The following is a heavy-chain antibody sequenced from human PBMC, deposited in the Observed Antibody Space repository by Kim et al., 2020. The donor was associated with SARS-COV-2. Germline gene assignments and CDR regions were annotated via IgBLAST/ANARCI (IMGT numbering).Heavy chain of an antibody. CDR2: ISSSSSYT. Sequence: GGSLRLSCAASGFTFSDYYMSWIRQAPGKGLEWVSYISSSSSYTNYADSVKGRFTISRDNAKNSLYLQMNSLRAEDTAVYYCARVLFWSGPLIGGWYFDLWGRGTLVTVSS. V-gene: IGHV3-11*05. CDR1: GFTFSDYY. D-gene: IGHD3-3*01. J-gene: IGHJ2*01. CDR3: ARVLFWSGPLIGGWYFDL.